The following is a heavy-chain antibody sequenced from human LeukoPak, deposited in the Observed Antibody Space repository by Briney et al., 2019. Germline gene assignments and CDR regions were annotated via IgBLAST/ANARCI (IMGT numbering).Heavy chain of an antibody. D-gene: IGHD3-3*01. V-gene: IGHV1-46*01. CDR1: GYTFTNYY. J-gene: IGHJ4*02. Sequence: ASVKVSCKASGYTFTNYYIHWVRQAPGQGLEWMGMIIPSDGFTAYAQKFQGRLTMTRDMSTSTVYMELSSLRSEDTALYYCATAGRRLFGVLIPLSFDYWGQGTLVTVSS. CDR2: IIPSDGFT. CDR3: ATAGRRLFGVLIPLSFDY.